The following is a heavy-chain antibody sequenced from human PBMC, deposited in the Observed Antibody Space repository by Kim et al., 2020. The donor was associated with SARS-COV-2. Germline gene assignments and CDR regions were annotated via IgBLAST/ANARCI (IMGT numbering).Heavy chain of an antibody. CDR3: AREYSGSSLANFDY. CDR1: GGSISSSSYY. V-gene: IGHV4-39*01. D-gene: IGHD1-26*01. J-gene: IGHJ4*02. CDR2: IYYSGST. Sequence: SETLSLTCTVSGGSISSSSYYWGWIRQPPGKGLEWIGSIYYSGSTYYNPSLKSRVTISVDTSKNQFSLKLSSVTAADTAVYYCAREYSGSSLANFDYWGQGTLVTVSS.